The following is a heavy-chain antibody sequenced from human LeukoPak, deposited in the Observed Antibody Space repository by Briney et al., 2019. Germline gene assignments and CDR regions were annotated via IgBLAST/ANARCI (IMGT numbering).Heavy chain of an antibody. CDR3: ARGSSPYNWYFDL. Sequence: GASGKVSXKAFGYRLRNHGISWVRQAPGQGLEWMGWIGADSGDTHGDTHYAEKLQGRVTMTTDTSTDTAYMDLRSLTSDDTAVYYCARGSSPYNWYFDLWGRGTLVTVSS. CDR1: GYRLRNHG. J-gene: IGHJ2*01. CDR2: IGADSGDTHGDT. V-gene: IGHV1-18*01. D-gene: IGHD4-11*01.